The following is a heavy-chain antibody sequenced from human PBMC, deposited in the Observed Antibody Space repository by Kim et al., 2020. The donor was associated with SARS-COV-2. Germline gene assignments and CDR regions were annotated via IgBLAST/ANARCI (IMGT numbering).Heavy chain of an antibody. Sequence: QKFQGRVTMTRDTSISTAYMELSRLRSDDTAVYYCARDGIEFLEWFLIDCWGQGTLVTVSS. D-gene: IGHD3-3*02. V-gene: IGHV1-2*02. CDR3: ARDGIEFLEWFLIDC. J-gene: IGHJ4*02.